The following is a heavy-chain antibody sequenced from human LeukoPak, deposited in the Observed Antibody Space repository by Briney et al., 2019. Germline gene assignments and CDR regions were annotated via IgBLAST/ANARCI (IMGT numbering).Heavy chain of an antibody. V-gene: IGHV1-8*01. CDR1: GYTFTSYD. Sequence: ASVKVSCKASGYTFTSYDINWVRQATGQGLEWMGWMNPNSGNTGYAQKFQGRVTMTRDTSISTAYMELSSLRSEDTAVYYCARGKRAYSGSYWGFDYWGQGTLVTVSS. CDR2: MNPNSGNT. J-gene: IGHJ4*02. D-gene: IGHD1-26*01. CDR3: ARGKRAYSGSYWGFDY.